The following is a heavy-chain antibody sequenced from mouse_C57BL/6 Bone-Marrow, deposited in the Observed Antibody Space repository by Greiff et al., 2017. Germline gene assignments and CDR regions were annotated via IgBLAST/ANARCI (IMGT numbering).Heavy chain of an antibody. J-gene: IGHJ2*01. CDR2: IHPNRGST. CDR3: AKRSITTVVADY. CDR1: GYTFTSYW. Sequence: QVQLQQPGAELVKPGASVKLSCKASGYTFTSYWMHWVKQRPGQGLEWIGMIHPNRGSTNYNEKFKSKATLTVDKSSSTDYMQLSSLTSEDSAVYYCAKRSITTVVADYWGQGTTLTVSS. V-gene: IGHV1-64*01. D-gene: IGHD1-1*01.